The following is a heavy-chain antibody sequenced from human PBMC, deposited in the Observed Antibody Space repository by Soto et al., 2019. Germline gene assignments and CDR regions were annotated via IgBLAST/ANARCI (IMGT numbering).Heavy chain of an antibody. Sequence: GGSLRLSCAASGFTFDSYGMSWVRQAPGKGLEWVSGITGNGGSAYYTDSVKGRFTISRDNSKNMLYLQLNSLRGDDTAVYYCAKDRQLWSQGTFDYWGQGTLVTVSS. CDR2: ITGNGGSA. CDR3: AKDRQLWSQGTFDY. D-gene: IGHD3-10*01. CDR1: GFTFDSYG. J-gene: IGHJ4*02. V-gene: IGHV3-23*01.